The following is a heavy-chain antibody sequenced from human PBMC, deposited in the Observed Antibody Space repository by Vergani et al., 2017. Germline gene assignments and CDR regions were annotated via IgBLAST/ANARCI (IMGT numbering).Heavy chain of an antibody. Sequence: QVQLQESGPGLVKPSETLSLTCAVSGYSISSGYYWGWIRQPPGKGLEWIGSIYHSGSTYYNPSLKSRVTISVDTSKNQFSLKLSSVTAADTAVYYCARHWIPKYYFDYWGQGTTVTISS. CDR1: GYSISSGYY. D-gene: IGHD2-2*03. J-gene: IGHJ4*02. CDR3: ARHWIPKYYFDY. CDR2: IYHSGST. V-gene: IGHV4-38-2*01.